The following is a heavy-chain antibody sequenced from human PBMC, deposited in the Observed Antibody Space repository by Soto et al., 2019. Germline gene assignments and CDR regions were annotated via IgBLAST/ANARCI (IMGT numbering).Heavy chain of an antibody. CDR1: GDSVSSNSAA. CDR3: AKSSRVVVVVAAPPDNWFDP. Sequence: SQTLSLTCAISGDSVSSNSAAWNWIRQSPSRGLEWLGRTYYRSKWYNDYAVSVKSRITINPDTSKNQFSLQLNSVTPEDTAVYYCAKSSRVVVVVAAPPDNWFDPWGQGTLVTVSS. D-gene: IGHD2-15*01. V-gene: IGHV6-1*01. CDR2: TYYRSKWYN. J-gene: IGHJ5*02.